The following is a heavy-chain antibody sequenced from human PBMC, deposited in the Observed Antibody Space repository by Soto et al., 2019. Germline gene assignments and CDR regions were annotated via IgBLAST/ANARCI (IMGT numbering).Heavy chain of an antibody. D-gene: IGHD2-15*01. V-gene: IGHV3-23*01. CDR2: LTGGSGAT. J-gene: IGHJ4*02. Sequence: PGGSLRLSCAASGFIYSNYVMSWVRQAPGKGLERVSALTGGSGATYYADTVKGRFTISRDNSKNTLFLQINSLRAEDTAVYYCAKGSGGSRPYYFDYWGQGTLVTVSS. CDR1: GFIYSNYV. CDR3: AKGSGGSRPYYFDY.